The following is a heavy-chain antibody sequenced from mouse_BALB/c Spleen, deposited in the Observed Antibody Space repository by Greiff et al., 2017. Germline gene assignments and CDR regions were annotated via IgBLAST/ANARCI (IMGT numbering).Heavy chain of an antibody. Sequence: EVQLQESGPGLVKPSQSLSLTCSVTGYSITSGYYWNWIRQFPGNKLEWMGYISYDGSNNYNPSLKNRISITRDTSKNQFFLKLNSVTTEDTATYYCARLTGTGPDYWGQGTTLTVSS. CDR3: ARLTGTGPDY. D-gene: IGHD4-1*01. CDR2: ISYDGSN. V-gene: IGHV3-6*02. J-gene: IGHJ2*01. CDR1: GYSITSGYY.